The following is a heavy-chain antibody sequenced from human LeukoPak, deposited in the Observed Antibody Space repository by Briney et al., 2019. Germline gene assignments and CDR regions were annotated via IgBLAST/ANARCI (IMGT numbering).Heavy chain of an antibody. CDR3: ARSYDFWSGYSPYFDY. J-gene: IGHJ4*02. Sequence: PSETLSLTCAVSGYSISSGYYWGWIRQPPGEGLEWIGSIYHSGSTYYNPSLKSRVTISVDTSKNQFSLKLSSVTAADTAVYYCARSYDFWSGYSPYFDYWGQGTLVTVSS. CDR1: GYSISSGYY. CDR2: IYHSGST. D-gene: IGHD3-3*01. V-gene: IGHV4-38-2*01.